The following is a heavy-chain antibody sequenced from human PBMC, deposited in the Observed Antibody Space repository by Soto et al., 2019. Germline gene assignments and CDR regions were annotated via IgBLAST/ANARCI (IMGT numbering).Heavy chain of an antibody. D-gene: IGHD6-13*01. J-gene: IGHJ4*02. Sequence: GGSLRLSCAGSGFTFGRHWITWVRQAPGKGLEWVANIKEDGSEKYYVDSVKGRFTISRDNAKNSVYLQMNSLRDEDTAIYYCARAGYATSWVGILHTGVHGVEIGFWGQGTLVTVSS. CDR3: ARAGYATSWVGILHTGVHGVEIGF. V-gene: IGHV3-7*03. CDR2: IKEDGSEK. CDR1: GFTFGRHW.